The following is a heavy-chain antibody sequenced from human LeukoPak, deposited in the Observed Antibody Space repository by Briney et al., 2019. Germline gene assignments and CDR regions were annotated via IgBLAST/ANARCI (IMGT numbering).Heavy chain of an antibody. CDR3: ARESEQWPYYYYGMDV. D-gene: IGHD6-19*01. CDR1: GGSISSGSYY. J-gene: IGHJ6*02. CDR2: IYTSGST. V-gene: IGHV4-61*02. Sequence: SETLSLTCTVSGGSISSGSYYWSWIRQPAGKGLEWIGRIYTSGSTNYNPSLKSRVTIPVDTSKNQFSLKLSSVTAADTAVYYCARESEQWPYYYYGMDVWGQGTTVTVSS.